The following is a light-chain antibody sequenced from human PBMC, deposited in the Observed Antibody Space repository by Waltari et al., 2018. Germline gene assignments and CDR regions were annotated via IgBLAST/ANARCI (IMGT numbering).Light chain of an antibody. CDR3: QAWDRSTAVV. V-gene: IGLV3-1*01. CDR2: QEG. Sequence: SYELTQPPSVSVSPGQTASIPCSGDKLGDQYACWYQQKPGQSPVLVINQEGKRPSGFPERFSGSNSGNTATLPISGTQAMDEADYYCQAWDRSTAVVFGGGTKLTVL. CDR1: KLGDQY. J-gene: IGLJ2*01.